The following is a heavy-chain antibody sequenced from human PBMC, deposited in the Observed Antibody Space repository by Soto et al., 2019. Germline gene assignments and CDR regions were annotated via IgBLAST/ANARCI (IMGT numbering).Heavy chain of an antibody. Sequence: SETLSLTCTVSGGSISGFYWNWFRQPAGKGLEWIGRIHTGGTTNYKPSLRSRVTISVDTSKNQFSLKLSSVTAADTAIYHCARDGMGSGSYYRIVYWGQGTLVTVSS. CDR2: IHTGGTT. CDR1: GGSISGFY. D-gene: IGHD3-22*01. CDR3: ARDGMGSGSYYRIVY. J-gene: IGHJ4*02. V-gene: IGHV4-4*07.